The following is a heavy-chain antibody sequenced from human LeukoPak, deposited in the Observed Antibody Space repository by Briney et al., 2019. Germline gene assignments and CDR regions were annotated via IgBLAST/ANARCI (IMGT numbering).Heavy chain of an antibody. D-gene: IGHD2-2*01. CDR1: GGSISSYY. J-gene: IGHJ5*02. CDR3: ARQVVVVPATVFWFDP. Sequence: SETLSLTCTVSGGSISSYYWSWVRQPPGKGLEWIGYIYYSGSTNYNPSLKSRVTISVDTSKNQFSLKLSSVTAADTAVYYCARQVVVVPATVFWFDPWGQGTLVTVSS. CDR2: IYYSGST. V-gene: IGHV4-59*08.